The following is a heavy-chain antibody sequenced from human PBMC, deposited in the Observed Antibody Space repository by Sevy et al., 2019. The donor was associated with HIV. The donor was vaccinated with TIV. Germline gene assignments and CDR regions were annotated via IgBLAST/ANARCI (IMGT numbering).Heavy chain of an antibody. V-gene: IGHV1-2*02. CDR2: INPNRGGT. D-gene: IGHD3-22*01. CDR3: ARVPLPYYYDSSGYYPGQDALFDY. Sequence: ASVKVSCKASGYTFTGYYMHWVRQAPGQGLEWMGWINPNRGGTNYAQKFQGRDTMTRATSVSTADMELSRLRSDDTAVYYGARVPLPYYYDSSGYYPGQDALFDYWGQGTLVTVSS. J-gene: IGHJ4*02. CDR1: GYTFTGYY.